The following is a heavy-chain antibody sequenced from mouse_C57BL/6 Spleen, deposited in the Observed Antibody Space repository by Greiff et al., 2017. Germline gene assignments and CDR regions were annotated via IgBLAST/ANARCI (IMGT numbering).Heavy chain of an antibody. D-gene: IGHD1-1*01. CDR1: GYTFTDYN. CDR3: AFYYYGSRYWYFDV. V-gene: IGHV1-22*01. Sequence: VQLQQSGPELVKPGASVKMSCKASGYTFTDYNMSWVKQRHGKSLEWIGYINPNNGGTSYNQKFKGKATLTVNKSSSTAYMELRSLTSEDSAVYYCAFYYYGSRYWYFDVWGTGTTVTVSS. J-gene: IGHJ1*03. CDR2: INPNNGGT.